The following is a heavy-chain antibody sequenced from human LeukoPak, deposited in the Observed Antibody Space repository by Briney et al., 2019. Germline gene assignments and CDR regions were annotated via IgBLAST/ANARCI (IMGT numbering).Heavy chain of an antibody. V-gene: IGHV3-21*01. Sequence: PGWSLRLSCAASGFTFSSYSMNWVRQAPGRGVEGVSSISSSRSYIYYADAVKGRFTNSRDNAKNSLYLQMNSLRAEDTAVYCCARAFWFGEDNWFDPWGQGTLVTVSS. CDR3: ARAFWFGEDNWFDP. J-gene: IGHJ5*02. CDR2: ISSSRSYI. CDR1: GFTFSSYS. D-gene: IGHD3-10*01.